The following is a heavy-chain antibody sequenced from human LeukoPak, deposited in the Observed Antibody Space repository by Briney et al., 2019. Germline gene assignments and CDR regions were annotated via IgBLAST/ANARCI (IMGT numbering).Heavy chain of an antibody. J-gene: IGHJ4*02. V-gene: IGHV3-53*01. CDR3: AKRRDGYKGPTDY. CDR1: GFTVSSNY. Sequence: PGGSLRLSCAAAGFTVSSNYMSWVRQAPGKGLERVSVIYSGGSTYYADSVKGRFTISRDNSKNTLYLQMNSLRAEDTAVYYCAKRRDGYKGPTDYWGQGTLVTVSS. CDR2: IYSGGST. D-gene: IGHD5-24*01.